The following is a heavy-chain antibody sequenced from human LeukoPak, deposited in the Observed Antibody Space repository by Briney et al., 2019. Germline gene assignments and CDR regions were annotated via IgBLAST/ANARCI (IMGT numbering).Heavy chain of an antibody. V-gene: IGHV3-7*01. J-gene: IGHJ4*02. CDR3: GRAYGAGSCDY. CDR1: GFTSGNHW. CDR2: INQGGSEK. Sequence: PGGSLRLSCAASGFTSGNHWMSWVRQAPGKGLEWVANINQGGSEKYYVDSVKGRFTISRDNAKNSLYLQMNSLRAEDTAVYYCGRAYGAGSCDYWGQGTLVTVSS. D-gene: IGHD3-10*01.